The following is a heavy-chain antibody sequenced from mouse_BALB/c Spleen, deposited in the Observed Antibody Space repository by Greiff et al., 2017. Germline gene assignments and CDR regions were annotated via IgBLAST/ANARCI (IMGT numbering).Heavy chain of an antibody. J-gene: IGHJ4*01. Sequence: EVNLVESGGGLVQPGGSRKLSCAASGFTFSSFGMHWVRQAPEKGLEWVAYISSGSSTIYYADTVKGRFTISRDNPKNTLFLQMTSLRSEDTAMYYCARSGDRDAMDYWGQGTSVTVSS. CDR3: ARSGDRDAMDY. V-gene: IGHV5-17*02. D-gene: IGHD3-2*02. CDR2: ISSGSSTI. CDR1: GFTFSSFG.